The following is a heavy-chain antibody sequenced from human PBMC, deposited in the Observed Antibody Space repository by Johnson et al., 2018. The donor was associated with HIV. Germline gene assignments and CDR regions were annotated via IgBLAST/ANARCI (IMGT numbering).Heavy chain of an antibody. CDR3: AKDIASGYTNGGTLDI. CDR2: IKWTGGST. Sequence: VQLVESGGSVVRPGGSLRLSCAASGFTFDDDGMRWVRQAPGKGREWVSGIKWTGGSTRYADSVQCRFIISRDNSKNSLYLQMNSLRPEDTGLYYCAKDIASGYTNGGTLDIWGQGTMVTVSS. D-gene: IGHD6-19*01. V-gene: IGHV3-20*04. J-gene: IGHJ3*02. CDR1: GFTFDDDG.